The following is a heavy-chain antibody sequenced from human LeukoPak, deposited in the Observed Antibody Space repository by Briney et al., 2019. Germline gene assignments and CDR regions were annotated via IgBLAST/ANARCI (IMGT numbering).Heavy chain of an antibody. CDR1: GFTFSSYR. J-gene: IGHJ4*02. CDR3: ARVRSSGSPLDY. V-gene: IGHV3-48*01. Sequence: GGSLRLSCAASGFTFSSYRMNWIRQAPGKGLGWVSYISKSGTSTKYADSVKGRFSISRDNAKQSLYLQLNSLTAEDTAVYFCARVRSSGSPLDYWGQGTLVTVSS. D-gene: IGHD3-10*01. CDR2: ISKSGTST.